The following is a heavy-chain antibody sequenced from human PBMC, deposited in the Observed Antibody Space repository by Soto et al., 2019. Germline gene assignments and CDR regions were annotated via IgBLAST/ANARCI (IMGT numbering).Heavy chain of an antibody. CDR1: GGTFSSYA. CDR3: ARDPSRATYGDSRGDY. D-gene: IGHD4-17*01. Sequence: QVQLVQSGAEVKKPGASVKVSCKASGGTFSSYAISWVRQAPGQGLEWMGGIIPIFGTANYAQKFQGRVTITADESTSTAYMELSSLRSEDTAVYYCARDPSRATYGDSRGDYWGQGTLVTVSS. V-gene: IGHV1-69*13. J-gene: IGHJ4*02. CDR2: IIPIFGTA.